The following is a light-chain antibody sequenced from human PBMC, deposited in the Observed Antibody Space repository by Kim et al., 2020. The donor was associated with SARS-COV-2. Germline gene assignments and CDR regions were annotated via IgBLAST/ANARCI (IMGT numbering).Light chain of an antibody. Sequence: GQANIITCAGDGSNNGGYGDVSWNKQHTGKASNLMIYDVSKGASGVSNRFSGSKSGNAASLTIAGLQAEDEADYYGSSYTGSSNYVFGTETKVTVL. CDR2: DVS. CDR1: GSNNGGYGD. V-gene: IGLV2-14*04. CDR3: SSYTGSSNYV. J-gene: IGLJ1*01.